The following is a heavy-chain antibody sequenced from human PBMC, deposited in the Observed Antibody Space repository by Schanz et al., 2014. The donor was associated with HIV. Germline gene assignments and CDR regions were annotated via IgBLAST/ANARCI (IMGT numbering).Heavy chain of an antibody. CDR1: GFTFSSYG. D-gene: IGHD2-2*01. J-gene: IGHJ2*01. V-gene: IGHV3-33*01. CDR2: IWYDGSNK. CDR3: ARVKYCSGTSCPWSWYFDL. Sequence: QVQLVESGGGVVQPGRSLRLSCAASGFTFSSYGMHWVRQAPGKGLEWVAVIWYDGSNKYYADSVKGRFTISRDNSKNTLYLQMNSLRAEDTAVYYCARVKYCSGTSCPWSWYFDLWGRGTLVTVSS.